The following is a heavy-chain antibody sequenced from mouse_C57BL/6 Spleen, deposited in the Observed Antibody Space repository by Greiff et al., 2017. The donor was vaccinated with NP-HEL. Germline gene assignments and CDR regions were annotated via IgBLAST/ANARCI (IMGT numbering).Heavy chain of an antibody. CDR1: GYTFTSYW. CDR3: ARRTGYYYAMDY. Sequence: VQLQQSGAELVRPGSSVKLSCKASGYTFTSYWMDWVKQRPGQGLEWIGNIYPSDSETHYNQKFKDKATLTVDKSSSTAYMQLSSLTSKDSAVYYCARRTGYYYAMDYWGQGTSVTVSS. V-gene: IGHV1-61*01. CDR2: IYPSDSET. J-gene: IGHJ4*01. D-gene: IGHD4-1*01.